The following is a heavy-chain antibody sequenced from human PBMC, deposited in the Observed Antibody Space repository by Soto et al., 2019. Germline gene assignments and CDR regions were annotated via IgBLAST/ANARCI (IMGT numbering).Heavy chain of an antibody. Sequence: LSCAASRFTFSSYSMNWVRQAPGKGLEWVSSISSSSSYIYYADSVKGRFTISRDNAKNSLYLQMNSLRAEDTAVYYCARDPTILSSAPLSSTSLFDPWGQGTLVTVS. V-gene: IGHV3-21*01. D-gene: IGHD2-2*01. J-gene: IGHJ5*02. CDR3: ARDPTILSSAPLSSTSLFDP. CDR2: ISSSSSYI. CDR1: RFTFSSYS.